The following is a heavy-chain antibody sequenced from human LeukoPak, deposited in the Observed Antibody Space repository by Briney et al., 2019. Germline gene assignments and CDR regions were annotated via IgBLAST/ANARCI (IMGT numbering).Heavy chain of an antibody. D-gene: IGHD3-10*01. J-gene: IGHJ3*02. V-gene: IGHV1-2*02. CDR1: AYTFTGYY. CDR3: ARATAFLLWFGELMGAFDI. CDR2: INPNSGGT. Sequence: ASVNVSCKASAYTFTGYYMHWVRQAPGQGLEWMGWINPNSGGTNYAQKFQGRVTMTRDTSISTAYMELSRLRSDDTAVYYCARATAFLLWFGELMGAFDIWGQGTMVTVSS.